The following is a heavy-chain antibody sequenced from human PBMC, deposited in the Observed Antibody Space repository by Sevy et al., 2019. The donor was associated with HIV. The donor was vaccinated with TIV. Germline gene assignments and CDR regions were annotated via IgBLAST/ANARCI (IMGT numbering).Heavy chain of an antibody. J-gene: IGHJ6*02. Sequence: GGSLRLSCAASGFTFSSYAMHWVRQAPGKGLEWVAVISYDGSSKYYADSVKGRFTISRDNSKNTLYLQMNSLRAEDTAVYYCARARGRRYCSGGSCHNYYYGMDVWGQGTTVTVSS. CDR1: GFTFSSYA. D-gene: IGHD2-15*01. CDR3: ARARGRRYCSGGSCHNYYYGMDV. CDR2: ISYDGSSK. V-gene: IGHV3-30-3*01.